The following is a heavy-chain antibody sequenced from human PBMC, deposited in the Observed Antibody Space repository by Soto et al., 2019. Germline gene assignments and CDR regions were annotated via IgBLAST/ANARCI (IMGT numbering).Heavy chain of an antibody. J-gene: IGHJ6*02. CDR2: IIPIFGTA. D-gene: IGHD2-2*01. CDR1: GYTFTSYY. CDR3: ARPKRVLVPAANDYYYYGIDV. Sequence: GASVKVSCKASGYTFTSYYMHWVRQAPGQGLEWMGGIIPIFGTANYAQKFQGRVTITADTSTSTAYMELSSLRSEDTAVYYCARPKRVLVPAANDYYYYGIDVWGQGTMVTVSS. V-gene: IGHV1-69*06.